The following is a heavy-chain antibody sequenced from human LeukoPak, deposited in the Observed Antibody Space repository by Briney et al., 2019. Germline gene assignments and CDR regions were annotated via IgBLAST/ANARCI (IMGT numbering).Heavy chain of an antibody. V-gene: IGHV4-61*02. Sequence: PSETLSLTCTVSGGSITRGSYDWGWIRQPAGKGMEWIGRIYTSGSTNYNHSLKSRVTISVDTSKDQFSLKLSSVTAADTAVYYCARDPDVWGKGTTVTVSS. CDR1: GGSITRGSYD. CDR3: ARDPDV. CDR2: IYTSGST. J-gene: IGHJ6*04.